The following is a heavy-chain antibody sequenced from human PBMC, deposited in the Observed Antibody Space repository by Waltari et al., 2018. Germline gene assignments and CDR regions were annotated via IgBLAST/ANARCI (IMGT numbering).Heavy chain of an antibody. D-gene: IGHD2-2*01. V-gene: IGHV3-23*01. CDR2: ISGSVGST. J-gene: IGHJ6*02. CDR3: AKGEVEYHLLRAYYYYGMDV. CDR1: GFTFSSSA. Sequence: EVQLLESGGGLVQPGGSLRLSCAASGFTFSSSAMRWVRPAPGQGLWWVSAISGSVGSTYYADSVKGRFTISRDNSKNTLYLQMNSLRAEDTAVYYCAKGEVEYHLLRAYYYYGMDVWGQGTTVTVSS.